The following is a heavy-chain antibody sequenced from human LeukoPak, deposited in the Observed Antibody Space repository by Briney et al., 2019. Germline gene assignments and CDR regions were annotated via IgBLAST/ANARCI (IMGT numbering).Heavy chain of an antibody. CDR3: AKRRGLELLYYYYMDV. J-gene: IGHJ6*03. CDR2: ISGSGGST. CDR1: GFTFSSYA. D-gene: IGHD1-7*01. Sequence: GGSLRLSCAASGFTFSSYAMSWVRQASGKGLEWVSAISGSGGSTYYADSVKGRFTISRDNSKSTLYLQMNSLRAEDTAVYYCAKRRGLELLYYYYMDVWGKGTTVTVSS. V-gene: IGHV3-23*01.